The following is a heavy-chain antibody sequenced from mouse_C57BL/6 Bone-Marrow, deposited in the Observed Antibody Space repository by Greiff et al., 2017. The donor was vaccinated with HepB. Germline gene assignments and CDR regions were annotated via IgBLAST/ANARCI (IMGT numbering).Heavy chain of an antibody. D-gene: IGHD1-1*01. CDR1: GFNIKDYY. Sequence: EVQRVESGAELVRPGASVKLSCTASGFNIKDYYMHWVKQRPEQGLEWIGRIDPEDGDTEYAPKFQGKATMTADTSSNTAYLQLSSLTSEDTAVYYCTRGFITTVVVHFDYWGQGTTLTVSS. J-gene: IGHJ2*01. V-gene: IGHV14-1*01. CDR2: IDPEDGDT. CDR3: TRGFITTVVVHFDY.